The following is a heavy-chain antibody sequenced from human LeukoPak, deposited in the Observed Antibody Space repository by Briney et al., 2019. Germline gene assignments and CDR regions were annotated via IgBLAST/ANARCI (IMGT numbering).Heavy chain of an antibody. CDR3: AKGPYYDSSFADY. J-gene: IGHJ4*02. CDR1: GFTFDDYG. Sequence: GGSLRLSCAASGFTFDDYGMSWVRQAPGKGLEWVSAISGSGGSTYYADSVKGRFTISRDNSKNTLYLQMNSLRAEDTAVYYCAKGPYYDSSFADYWGQGTLVTVSS. V-gene: IGHV3-23*01. CDR2: ISGSGGST. D-gene: IGHD3-22*01.